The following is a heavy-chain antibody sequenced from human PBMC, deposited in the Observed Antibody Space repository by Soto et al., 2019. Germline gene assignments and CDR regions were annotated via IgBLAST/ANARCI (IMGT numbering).Heavy chain of an antibody. J-gene: IGHJ4*02. V-gene: IGHV4-34*01. CDR3: ARVPWSGYYTSTYYFDY. Sequence: PEETLSLTCAVYGGSFSGYYWSWIRQPPGKWLEWIGEINHSGGTNYNPSLKSRVTISVDTSKNQFSLKLSSVTAADTAVYYCARVPWSGYYTSTYYFDYWGQGTLVTVSS. D-gene: IGHD3-3*01. CDR2: INHSGGT. CDR1: GGSFSGYY.